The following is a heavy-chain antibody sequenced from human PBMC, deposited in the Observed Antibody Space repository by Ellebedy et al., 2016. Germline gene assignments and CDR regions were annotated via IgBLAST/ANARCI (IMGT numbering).Heavy chain of an antibody. CDR2: IYSGGST. CDR1: GFTVSSNY. CDR3: AKGKDSSGWYFDY. Sequence: GGSLRLXXAASGFTVSSNYMSWVRQAPGKGLEWVSVIYSGGSTYYADSVKGRFTISRDNSKNTLYLQMNSLRAEDTAVYYCAKGKDSSGWYFDYWGQGTLVTVSS. V-gene: IGHV3-53*01. J-gene: IGHJ4*02. D-gene: IGHD6-19*01.